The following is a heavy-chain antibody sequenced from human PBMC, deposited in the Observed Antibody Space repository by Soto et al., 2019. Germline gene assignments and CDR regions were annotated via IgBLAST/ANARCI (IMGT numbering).Heavy chain of an antibody. J-gene: IGHJ4*02. V-gene: IGHV2-5*02. CDR1: GFSLSTSGVG. CDR2: LYWDAYN. CDR3: AHKGGGDRILDY. Sequence: QITLKESGPALVKPTQTLTLTCTFSGFSLSTSGVGVGWIRQPPGEALEWLALLYWDAYNHFSPYLESRLTITKDTSKNLVGLTMPNMDPVDTSTYFCAHKGGGDRILDYWGQGTLVTVSS. D-gene: IGHD3-16*01.